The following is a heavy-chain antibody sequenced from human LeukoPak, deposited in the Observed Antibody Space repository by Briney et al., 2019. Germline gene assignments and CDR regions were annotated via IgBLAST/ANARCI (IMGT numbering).Heavy chain of an antibody. CDR1: GFTFSNYE. CDR2: ISSGSTI. J-gene: IGHJ4*02. V-gene: IGHV3-48*03. CDR3: TGFPDYDILTGLFDY. D-gene: IGHD3-9*01. Sequence: GGSLRLSCAASGFTFSNYEMNWVRQAPGKGLEWVSYISSGSTIYYADSVKGRFTISRDNAKNSLYLQMNSLRAEDTAVYYCTGFPDYDILTGLFDYWGQGTLVTVSS.